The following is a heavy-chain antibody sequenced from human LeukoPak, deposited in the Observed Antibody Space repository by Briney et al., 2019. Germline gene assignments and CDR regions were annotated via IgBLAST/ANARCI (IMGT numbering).Heavy chain of an antibody. CDR1: GFTFTGYY. CDR2: INPHSGGT. D-gene: IGHD1-7*01. V-gene: IGHV1-2*02. CDR3: VREGNELLSKNFDF. J-gene: IGHJ4*02. Sequence: ASVKVSCKASGFTFTGYYIHWVRQAPGQVLELMGYINPHSGGTSTPQNFQGRVTMTTDTSISAAYMELSSLISDDTAIYYCVREGNELLSKNFDFWGQGTLVTVSS.